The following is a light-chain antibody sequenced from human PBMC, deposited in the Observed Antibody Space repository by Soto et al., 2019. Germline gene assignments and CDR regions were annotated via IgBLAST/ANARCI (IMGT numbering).Light chain of an antibody. CDR1: QNINNY. CDR2: DAS. V-gene: IGKV1-33*01. Sequence: DFQMSQAPSSLSASVGYRVTITCQASQNINNYLNWYQQKPGRAPELLIHDASNLEAGVPSRLRGSGSGTDFTFTISRLQPEDIATYYCQQYENLPTFGQGTRLEIK. J-gene: IGKJ5*01. CDR3: QQYENLPT.